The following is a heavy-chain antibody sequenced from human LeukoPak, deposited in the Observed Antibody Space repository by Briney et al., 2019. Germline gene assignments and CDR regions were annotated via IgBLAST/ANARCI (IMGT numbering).Heavy chain of an antibody. Sequence: SETLSLTCTVSGGSISSGSYYWSWILQPAGKGLEWIGRIYTSGSTYYNPSLKSRITISVDTSKNRFSLKLSSVTAADTAVFYCARLPLPSDILTAYAYSFDYWGQGTLVTVSS. J-gene: IGHJ4*02. CDR1: GGSISSGSYY. V-gene: IGHV4-61*02. CDR2: IYTSGST. D-gene: IGHD3-9*01. CDR3: ARLPLPSDILTAYAYSFDY.